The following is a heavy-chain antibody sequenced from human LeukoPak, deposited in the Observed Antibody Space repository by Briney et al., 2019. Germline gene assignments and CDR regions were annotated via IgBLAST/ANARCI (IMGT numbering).Heavy chain of an antibody. D-gene: IGHD5-12*01. CDR3: AKLGSLDY. Sequence: GGSLRLSCSASAFPFSNYAMYWVRQAPGKGLEYVSAISSNGGSTNYADSVKGRFTISRDNSKNTLYLQMSSLRTEDTAVYYCAKLGSLDYWGQGTLATVSS. J-gene: IGHJ4*02. CDR1: AFPFSNYA. CDR2: ISSNGGST. V-gene: IGHV3-64D*06.